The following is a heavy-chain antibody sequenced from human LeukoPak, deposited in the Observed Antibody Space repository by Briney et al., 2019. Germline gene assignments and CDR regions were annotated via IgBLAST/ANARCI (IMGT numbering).Heavy chain of an antibody. CDR1: GFTFSSYA. Sequence: GGSLRLSCAASGFTFSSYAMHWVRQAPGKGLEWVAVISYDGSNKYYADSVKGRFTISRDNSKNTLYLQMNSLRAEDTAVYYYARGLQGIDYWGQGTLVTVSS. CDR3: ARGLQGIDY. J-gene: IGHJ4*02. V-gene: IGHV3-30-3*01. CDR2: ISYDGSNK. D-gene: IGHD4-11*01.